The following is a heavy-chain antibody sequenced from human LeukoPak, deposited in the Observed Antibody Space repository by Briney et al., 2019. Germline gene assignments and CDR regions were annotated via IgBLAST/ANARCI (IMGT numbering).Heavy chain of an antibody. J-gene: IGHJ3*01. CDR3: AKAVLASSCVDSPVADAYDL. Sequence: GGSLRLSCVASGFTFDDYTMHWVRQAPGKGLEWVSGTNWVTHIEGYADAVRGRFTISRQNAKNSLFLQMNSLRPEDTAVYYCAKAVLASSCVDSPVADAYDLWGQGTLVIVSS. V-gene: IGHV3-9*01. CDR1: GFTFDDYT. CDR2: TNWVTHIE. D-gene: IGHD3-22*01.